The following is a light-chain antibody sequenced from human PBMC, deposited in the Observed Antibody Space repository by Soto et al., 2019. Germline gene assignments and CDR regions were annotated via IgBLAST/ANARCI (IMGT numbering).Light chain of an antibody. J-gene: IGKJ3*01. CDR1: QSVSSY. V-gene: IGKV3-11*01. CDR3: QQRSNSRRFT. CDR2: DAS. Sequence: EIVLTHSPATLSLSPGERATLSCRASQSVSSYLAWYQQKPGQAPRLLIYDASNRATGIPARFSGSGSGTDFTLTISSLEPEDFAVYYCQQRSNSRRFTFGPGTKVDIK.